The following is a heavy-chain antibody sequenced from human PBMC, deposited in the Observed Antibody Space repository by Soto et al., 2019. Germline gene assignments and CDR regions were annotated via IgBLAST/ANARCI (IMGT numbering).Heavy chain of an antibody. CDR2: IYYSGSP. J-gene: IGHJ6*02. Sequence: SETLSLTCTASGGSISSSSYYWGWIRQPQGKGLEWIGSIYYSGSPYYNPSLKTRFTISVDTSKTQFSLKLSSVTAADTAVYYCASHPLQQWLVPASGNDYYYYYGMDVWGQGTTVTVSS. D-gene: IGHD6-19*01. CDR3: ASHPLQQWLVPASGNDYYYYYGMDV. V-gene: IGHV4-39*01. CDR1: GGSISSSSYY.